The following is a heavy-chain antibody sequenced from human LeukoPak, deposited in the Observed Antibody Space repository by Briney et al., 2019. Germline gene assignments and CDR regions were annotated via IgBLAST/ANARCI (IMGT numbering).Heavy chain of an antibody. J-gene: IGHJ4*02. CDR3: ASVARGYSGSYYLGY. V-gene: IGHV4-39*01. Sequence: SDTLSLTCTVSGGSISSINHHWDWIRQPPGKGLEWIGNIYYSGSTYYNPSLKSRVTISVDTSKNQFSLKLSSVTAADTAVYYCASVARGYSGSYYLGYWGQGTLVTVSS. D-gene: IGHD1-26*01. CDR2: IYYSGST. CDR1: GGSISSINHH.